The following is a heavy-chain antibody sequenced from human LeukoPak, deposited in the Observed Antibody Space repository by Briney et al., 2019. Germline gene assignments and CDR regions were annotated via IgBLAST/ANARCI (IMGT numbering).Heavy chain of an antibody. D-gene: IGHD1-26*01. Sequence: ASVKVSCKASGGTFSSYAISWVRQAPGQGLEWMGRIIPILGIANYAQKFQGRVTITADKSTSTAYMELSSLRSEDTAVYYCARDPWGVGTTGGYYYYYGMDVWGQGTTVTVSS. V-gene: IGHV1-69*04. CDR3: ARDPWGVGTTGGYYYYYGMDV. CDR2: IIPILGIA. CDR1: GGTFSSYA. J-gene: IGHJ6*02.